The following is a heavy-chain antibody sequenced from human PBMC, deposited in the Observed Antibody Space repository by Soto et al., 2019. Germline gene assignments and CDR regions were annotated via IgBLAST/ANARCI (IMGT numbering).Heavy chain of an antibody. CDR1: GFTFSNAW. J-gene: IGHJ6*02. CDR3: ATDPHDYYYYGMDV. CDR2: IKSKTDGGTT. V-gene: IGHV3-15*01. Sequence: EVQLVESGGGLVKPGGSLRLSCAASGFTFSNAWMSWVRQAPGKGLEWVGRIKSKTDGGTTDYAAPVKGRFTISRDDSKNTLYLQMNSLKTEDTAVYYCATDPHDYYYYGMDVWGQGTTVTVSS.